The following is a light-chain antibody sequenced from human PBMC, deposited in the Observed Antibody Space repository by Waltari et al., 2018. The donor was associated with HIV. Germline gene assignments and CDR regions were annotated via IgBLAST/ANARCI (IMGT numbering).Light chain of an antibody. Sequence: QSVLTQPPSVSGAPGQRVTISCTGSSSNIGAGSDVHWDQQLPGTAPKLLIDGNSNRPAGVPDRFAGSKSGTSASLAITGLQAEDDADYYCQSYDSSLSGSVFGGGTQLTVL. CDR3: QSYDSSLSGSV. CDR2: GNS. V-gene: IGLV1-40*01. J-gene: IGLJ7*01. CDR1: SSNIGAGSD.